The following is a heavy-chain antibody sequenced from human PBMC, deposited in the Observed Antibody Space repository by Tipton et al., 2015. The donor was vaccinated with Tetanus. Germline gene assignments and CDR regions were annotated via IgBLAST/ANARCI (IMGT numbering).Heavy chain of an antibody. CDR1: GGSISVSSYY. Sequence: TLSLTCSVSGGSISVSSYYWSWIRQPPGKALEWIGSIYYSGSTFYHPSLQSRVTISVDTSKNQFSLRLSSVTAADTAVYFCARHPPPYYYGSGSYLDYWGQGTPVTVSS. CDR3: ARHPPPYYYGSGSYLDY. D-gene: IGHD3-10*01. V-gene: IGHV4-39*01. CDR2: IYYSGST. J-gene: IGHJ4*02.